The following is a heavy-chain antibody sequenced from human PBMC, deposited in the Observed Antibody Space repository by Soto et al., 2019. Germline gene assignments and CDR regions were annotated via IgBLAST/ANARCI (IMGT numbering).Heavy chain of an antibody. J-gene: IGHJ6*02. D-gene: IGHD6-19*01. CDR2: THYSGST. Sequence: ETLSLTCTVSDGSIRRYYWSWIRQPPGKGLEWIGYTHYSGSTNYNPSLKSRVTISVDTSKNQFSLNLRSVTAADTAVYYCARLSPITIAGTAYYHSMDVWGQGAPVTVSS. CDR3: ARLSPITIAGTAYYHSMDV. CDR1: DGSIRRYY. V-gene: IGHV4-59*12.